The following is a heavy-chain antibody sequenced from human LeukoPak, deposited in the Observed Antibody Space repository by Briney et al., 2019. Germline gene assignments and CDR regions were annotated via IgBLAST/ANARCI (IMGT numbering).Heavy chain of an antibody. Sequence: SETLSLTCTVSGGSISSYYWSWIRQPPGKGLEWIRYIYYSGSTNYNPSLESRVTISVDTSKNQFSLKLSSVTAADTAVYYCARHQGTLRFLEWLPPFDYWGQGTLVTVSS. CDR1: GGSISSYY. J-gene: IGHJ4*02. CDR3: ARHQGTLRFLEWLPPFDY. CDR2: IYYSGST. D-gene: IGHD3-3*01. V-gene: IGHV4-59*08.